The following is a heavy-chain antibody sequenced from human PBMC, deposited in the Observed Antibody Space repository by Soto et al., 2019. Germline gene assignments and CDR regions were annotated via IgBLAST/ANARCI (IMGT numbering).Heavy chain of an antibody. Sequence: SVKVSCKASGGTFSSYAISWVRQAPGQGLEWMGGIIPIFGTANYAQKFQGRVTITADESTSTAYMELSSLRSEDTAVYYCARVKSGAAGGARYFDYWGQGTLVTVSS. CDR2: IIPIFGTA. CDR1: GGTFSSYA. D-gene: IGHD3-3*01. CDR3: ARVKSGAAGGARYFDY. V-gene: IGHV1-69*13. J-gene: IGHJ4*02.